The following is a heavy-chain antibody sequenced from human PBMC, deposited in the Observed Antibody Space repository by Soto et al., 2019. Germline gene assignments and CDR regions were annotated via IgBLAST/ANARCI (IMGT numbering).Heavy chain of an antibody. CDR2: IIPIFGTA. V-gene: IGHV1-69*12. J-gene: IGHJ4*02. CDR1: GGTFSSYA. CDR3: ARVPNRFLEWPGGDY. D-gene: IGHD3-3*01. Sequence: QVQLVQSRAEVKKPGSSVKVSCKASGGTFSSYAISWVRQAPGQGLEWMGGIIPIFGTANYTQKFQGRVTITADESTSTAYMELSSLRSEDTAVYYCARVPNRFLEWPGGDYWGQGTLVTVSS.